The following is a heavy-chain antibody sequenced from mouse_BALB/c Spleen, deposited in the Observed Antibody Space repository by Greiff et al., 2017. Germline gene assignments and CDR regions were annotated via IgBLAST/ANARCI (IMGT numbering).Heavy chain of an antibody. Sequence: EVMLVESGGGLVQPGGSRKLSCAASGFTFSSFGMHWVRQAPEKGLEWVAYISSGSSTIYYADTVKGRFTISRDNPKNTLFLQMTSLRSEDTAMYYCARLRRGYAMDYWGQGTSATVSS. CDR3: ARLRRGYAMDY. V-gene: IGHV5-17*02. J-gene: IGHJ4*01. CDR1: GFTFSSFG. CDR2: ISSGSSTI.